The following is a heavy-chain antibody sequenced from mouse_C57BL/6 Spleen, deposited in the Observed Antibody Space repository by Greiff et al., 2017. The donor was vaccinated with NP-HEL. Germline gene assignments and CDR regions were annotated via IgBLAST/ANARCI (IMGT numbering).Heavy chain of an antibody. CDR1: GYTFTSYW. Sequence: QVQLKQPGAELVKPGASVKLSCKASGYTFTSYWMQWVKQRPGQGLEWIGEIDPSDSYTNYNQKFKGKATLTVDTSSSTAYMQLSSLTSEDSAVYYCARSDYGNYSYAMDYWGQGTSVTVSS. CDR3: ARSDYGNYSYAMDY. D-gene: IGHD2-1*01. J-gene: IGHJ4*01. CDR2: IDPSDSYT. V-gene: IGHV1-50*01.